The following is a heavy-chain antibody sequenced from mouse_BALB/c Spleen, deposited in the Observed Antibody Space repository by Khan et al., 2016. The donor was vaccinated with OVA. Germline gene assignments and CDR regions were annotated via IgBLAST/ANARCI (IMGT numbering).Heavy chain of an antibody. Sequence: EVQLQESGTVLARPGASVKMSCKASGYSFTSYWMHWVKQRPGQGLEWIGAIYPGNSATRYNRKFKGKAKLTAVTSASTAYMELISLTNEDSAVYYCTRSYDSYYFDYWGQGTTLTVSS. CDR2: IYPGNSAT. CDR1: GYSFTSYW. CDR3: TRSYDSYYFDY. V-gene: IGHV1-5*01. J-gene: IGHJ2*01. D-gene: IGHD2-4*01.